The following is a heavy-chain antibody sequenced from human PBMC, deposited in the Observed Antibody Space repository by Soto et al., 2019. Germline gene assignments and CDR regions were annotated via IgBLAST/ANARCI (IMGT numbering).Heavy chain of an antibody. CDR3: ARDLWGYCGTDCYPLDV. CDR1: GGSISRYY. CDR2: MYNTGST. Sequence: ETLSLTCTVSGGSISRYYWSWIRQPPGKGLEWIGYMYNTGSTVYNPSFKSRVTISVDTSKNQFSLKLNSVTAADTAVYYCARDLWGYCGTDCYPLDVWGQGTTVTVSS. D-gene: IGHD2-21*02. J-gene: IGHJ6*02. V-gene: IGHV4-59*01.